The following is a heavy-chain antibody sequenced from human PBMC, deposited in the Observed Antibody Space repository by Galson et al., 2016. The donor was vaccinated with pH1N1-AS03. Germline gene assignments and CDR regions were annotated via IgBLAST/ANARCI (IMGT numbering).Heavy chain of an antibody. CDR3: VRAIAAAGSY. CDR2: ISTDGSST. D-gene: IGHD6-13*01. Sequence: SLRLSCAASGFTFSRYWMHWVRQPPGKGLVWVSRISTDGSSTTYADSVKGRFTISRDNAKNSVYLQMNSLRVEDTAVYYCVRAIAAAGSYWGQGTLVTVSP. V-gene: IGHV3-74*03. CDR1: GFTFSRYW. J-gene: IGHJ4*02.